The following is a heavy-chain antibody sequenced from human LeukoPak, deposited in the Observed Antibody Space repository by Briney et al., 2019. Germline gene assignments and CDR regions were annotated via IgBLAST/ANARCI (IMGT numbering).Heavy chain of an antibody. J-gene: IGHJ4*02. V-gene: IGHV3-23*01. CDR1: GFTFNNYA. D-gene: IGHD1-1*01. Sequence: GGSLRLSCASSGFTFNNYAMTRVRQAPGKGLEWVSSITASGGSTYCADSVKGRFTISRDNSKNTLYLQMSSLRAEDTAVYYCARDYPTSGIVTIFDCWGQGTLVTVSS. CDR3: ARDYPTSGIVTIFDC. CDR2: ITASGGST.